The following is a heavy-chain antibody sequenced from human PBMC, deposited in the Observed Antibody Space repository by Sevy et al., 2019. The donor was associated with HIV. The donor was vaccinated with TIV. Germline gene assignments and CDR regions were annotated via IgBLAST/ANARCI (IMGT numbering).Heavy chain of an antibody. Sequence: ASVKVSCKASGYSFTGYYLHWLRQAPGQGLEWMGWINPGTGGTYFARRFRDRVTLTTGKSITTAFMELNGLTFEDTAVYYCARMGDYADTSGYYPLKYWGQGTLVTVSS. V-gene: IGHV1-2*02. CDR1: GYSFTGYY. D-gene: IGHD3-22*01. J-gene: IGHJ4*02. CDR2: INPGTGGT. CDR3: ARMGDYADTSGYYPLKY.